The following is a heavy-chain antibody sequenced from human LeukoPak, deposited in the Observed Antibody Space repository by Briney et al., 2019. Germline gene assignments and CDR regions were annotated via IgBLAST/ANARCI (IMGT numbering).Heavy chain of an antibody. CDR1: GFTFSRYW. CDR3: ANYLTSIPSGMDV. J-gene: IGHJ6*02. Sequence: GGSLRLSCAASGFTFSRYWMHWLRQAPGKGLVWVSRISTDGSTTTYADSVKGRFTISRDNGKNTLYLQMNSLIAEDTAVYYCANYLTSIPSGMDVWGQGTTVTVSS. V-gene: IGHV3-74*01. CDR2: ISTDGSTT. D-gene: IGHD2/OR15-2a*01.